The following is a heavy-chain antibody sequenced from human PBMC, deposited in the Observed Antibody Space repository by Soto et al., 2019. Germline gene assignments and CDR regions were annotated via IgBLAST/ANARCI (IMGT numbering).Heavy chain of an antibody. D-gene: IGHD3-22*01. J-gene: IGHJ5*02. CDR3: ARGGYYYDSSGYNPGGWFDP. Sequence: SQTLSITCAISGERVSSNSAAWNWIRQSPSRGLEWLGRTYYRSKWYNDYAVSVKSRITINPDTSKNQFSLQLNSVTPEDTAVYYCARGGYYYDSSGYNPGGWFDPWGQGTLVTVSS. CDR2: TYYRSKWYN. V-gene: IGHV6-1*01. CDR1: GERVSSNSAA.